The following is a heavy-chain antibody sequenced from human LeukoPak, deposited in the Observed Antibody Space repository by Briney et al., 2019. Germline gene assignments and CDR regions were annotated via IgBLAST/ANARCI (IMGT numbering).Heavy chain of an antibody. J-gene: IGHJ4*02. Sequence: ASVKVSCKASGYTFTGYYMHWVRQAPGQGLEWMGWINPNSGGTNYAQKFQGRVTMTRDTSISTAYMELSRLRSDDTAVYHCAREGDDSSGSFDYWGQGTLVTVSS. CDR1: GYTFTGYY. CDR3: AREGDDSSGSFDY. V-gene: IGHV1-2*02. D-gene: IGHD3-22*01. CDR2: INPNSGGT.